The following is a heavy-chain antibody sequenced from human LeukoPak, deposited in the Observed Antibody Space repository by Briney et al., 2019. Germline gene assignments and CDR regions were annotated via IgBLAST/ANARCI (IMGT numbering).Heavy chain of an antibody. CDR3: ARDSGGGDFDY. CDR2: TSAFNGNT. CDR1: GYTFTSYG. V-gene: IGHV1-18*01. D-gene: IGHD3-10*01. Sequence: ASVKVSCKASGYTFTSYGISWVRKSPGQGREGMGWTSAFNGNTNYAQKLQGRVTMTTDTSTSTAYMELRSLRSDDTYVYFCARDSGGGDFDYRGQGTRVTVSS. J-gene: IGHJ4*02.